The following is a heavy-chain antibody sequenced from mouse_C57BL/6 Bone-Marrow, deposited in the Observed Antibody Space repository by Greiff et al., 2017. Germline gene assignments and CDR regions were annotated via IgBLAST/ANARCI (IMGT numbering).Heavy chain of an antibody. CDR3: AAGFAD. CDR1: GFNIKDYY. CDR2: FDPEDGET. Sequence: EVQLQQSGAELVKPGASVKLSCTASGFNIKDYYMHWVKQRTEQGLEWIGRFDPEDGETKYAPNFQGKATITADTSSNTSYLQLSSLTSEDTAVYYCAAGFADWGQGTLVTVAA. J-gene: IGHJ3*01. V-gene: IGHV14-2*01.